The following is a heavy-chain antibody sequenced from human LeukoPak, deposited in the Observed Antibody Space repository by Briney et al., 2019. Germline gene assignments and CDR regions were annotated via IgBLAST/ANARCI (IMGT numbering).Heavy chain of an antibody. V-gene: IGHV3-7*03. Sequence: PGGSLRLSCAASRFTLSSYWMNWVRQAPGKGLEWVANIKQDGSEKYYVDSVKGRFTISRDKAKNSLYLQMNSLRVRSTAVYDCARVQWELRGVGSYFDYWGQGTLVTVSS. J-gene: IGHJ4*02. CDR1: RFTLSSYW. D-gene: IGHD1-26*01. CDR3: ARVQWELRGVGSYFDY. CDR2: IKQDGSEK.